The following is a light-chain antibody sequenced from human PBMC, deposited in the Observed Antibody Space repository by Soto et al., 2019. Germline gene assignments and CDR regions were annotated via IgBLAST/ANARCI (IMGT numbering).Light chain of an antibody. CDR3: QQYGSSGT. Sequence: EIALTQSPATLSLSPGERATLSCRASQSVSSNLAWYQQKHGQAPRLLIYGASSRATGIPDRFSGSGSGTDFTLTISRLEPEDFAVYYCQQYGSSGTFGQGTKVDIK. V-gene: IGKV3-20*01. CDR2: GAS. J-gene: IGKJ1*01. CDR1: QSVSSN.